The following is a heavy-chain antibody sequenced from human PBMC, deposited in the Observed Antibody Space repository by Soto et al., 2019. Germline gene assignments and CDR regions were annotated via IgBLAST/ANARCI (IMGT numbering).Heavy chain of an antibody. V-gene: IGHV3-30-3*01. J-gene: IGHJ6*02. CDR1: GFTFSSYA. D-gene: IGHD6-13*01. CDR3: ARVDSRYYYYYGMDV. CDR2: ISYDGSNK. Sequence: GGSLRLSCAASGFTFSSYAMHWVRQAPGKGLEWVAVISYDGSNKYYADSVKGRFTISRDNSKNTLYLQMNSLRAEDTAVYYCARVDSRYYYYYGMDVWGQGTTVTVSS.